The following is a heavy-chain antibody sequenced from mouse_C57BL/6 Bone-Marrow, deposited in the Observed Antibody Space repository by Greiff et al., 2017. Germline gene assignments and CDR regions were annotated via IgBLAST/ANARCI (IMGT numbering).Heavy chain of an antibody. CDR1: GFTFSSYG. D-gene: IGHD1-1*01. J-gene: IGHJ1*03. CDR2: ISSGGSYT. CDR3: ARHGGIYYLWYFDV. Sequence: VQLKESGGDLVKPGGSLKLSCAASGFTFSSYGMSWVRQTPDKRLEWVATISSGGSYTYYPDSVKGRFTISRDNAKNTLYLQLSSLKSEDTAMYYCARHGGIYYLWYFDVWGTETTVTVSS. V-gene: IGHV5-6*01.